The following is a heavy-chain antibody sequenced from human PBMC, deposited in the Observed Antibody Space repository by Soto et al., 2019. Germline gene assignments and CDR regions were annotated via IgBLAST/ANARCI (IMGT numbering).Heavy chain of an antibody. CDR3: AKDGAPRYCGPSSCHPAWAY. Sequence: QVQLVESGGGVVQPGRSLRLSCAGSGFTFSNYGLHWVRQAPGKGLEWVAVISYDGSHKYYEDYVKGRFTISRDNSNNMLYLQMDSLRAEDTAVYYCAKDGAPRYCGPSSCHPAWAYWGQGTLVTVSS. CDR2: ISYDGSHK. D-gene: IGHD2-15*01. CDR1: GFTFSNYG. V-gene: IGHV3-30*18. J-gene: IGHJ4*02.